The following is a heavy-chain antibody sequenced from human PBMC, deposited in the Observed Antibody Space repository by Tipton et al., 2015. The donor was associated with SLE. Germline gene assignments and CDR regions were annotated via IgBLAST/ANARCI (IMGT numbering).Heavy chain of an antibody. D-gene: IGHD4-17*01. CDR3: ARTFRRYGDFGY. V-gene: IGHV3-7*01. J-gene: IGHJ4*02. CDR2: INEDGSER. CDR1: GGSISGYY. Sequence: LSLTCTVSGGSISGYYWSWIRQPPGKGLEWVANINEDGSERDHVDSVKGRFTVSRDNAKNLLYLQMNSLRPEDTAVYYCARTFRRYGDFGYWGQGTLVTVS.